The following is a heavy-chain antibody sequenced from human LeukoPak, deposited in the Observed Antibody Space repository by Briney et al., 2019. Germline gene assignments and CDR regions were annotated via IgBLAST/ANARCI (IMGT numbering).Heavy chain of an antibody. CDR3: ARVGYYYDSSGYSTYFDY. Sequence: AGGSLRLSCAASGFTVSSNYMSWVRQAPGKGLEWVSVIYSGGSTYYADSVKGRFTISRDNSKNTLYLQMNSLRAEDTAVYYCARVGYYYDSSGYSTYFDYWGQGTLVTVSS. V-gene: IGHV3-66*01. J-gene: IGHJ4*02. CDR1: GFTVSSNY. D-gene: IGHD3-22*01. CDR2: IYSGGST.